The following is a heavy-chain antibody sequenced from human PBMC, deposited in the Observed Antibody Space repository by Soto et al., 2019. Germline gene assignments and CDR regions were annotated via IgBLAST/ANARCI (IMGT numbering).Heavy chain of an antibody. CDR3: AKDVSSGGADAFDI. D-gene: IGHD2-15*01. Sequence: GSLRLSCAASGXTFSSSAMSWVRQAPGKGLELVSAISGSGGSTYYADSVKGRFTISRDNSKNTLYLQMNSMRAQDTAVYYCAKDVSSGGADAFDIWGQGTMGTVS. CDR1: GXTFSSSA. J-gene: IGHJ3*02. CDR2: ISGSGGST. V-gene: IGHV3-23*01.